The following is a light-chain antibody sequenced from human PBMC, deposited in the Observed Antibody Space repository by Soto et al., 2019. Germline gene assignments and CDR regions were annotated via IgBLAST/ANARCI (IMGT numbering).Light chain of an antibody. Sequence: QSALTQPRSVSGSPGQSVTISCTGTSGDVGAYDRASWYQHHPTKAPKLIIYDVTNRPSGVPYRFSGSKSGSTASLTISGLQAEDEADYYCCSHAGGSSCVFGGGTKLTVL. CDR3: CSHAGGSSCV. V-gene: IGLV2-11*01. CDR2: DVT. J-gene: IGLJ3*02. CDR1: SGDVGAYDR.